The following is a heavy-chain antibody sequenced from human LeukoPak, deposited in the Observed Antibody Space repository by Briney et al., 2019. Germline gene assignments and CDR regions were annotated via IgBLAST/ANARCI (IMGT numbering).Heavy chain of an antibody. J-gene: IGHJ4*02. Sequence: GGSLRLSCAASGFTFSSYSMNWVRQAPGKGLEWVSGISGSGSSTYYADSVKGRFTISRDNSKNTLYLQMNSLRAEDTAVYYCARDSSSGWYHDYWGQGTLVTVSS. CDR3: ARDSSSGWYHDY. CDR1: GFTFSSYS. CDR2: ISGSGSST. V-gene: IGHV3-23*01. D-gene: IGHD6-19*01.